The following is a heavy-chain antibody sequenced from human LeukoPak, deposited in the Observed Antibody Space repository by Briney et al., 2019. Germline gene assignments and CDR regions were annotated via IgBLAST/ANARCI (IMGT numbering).Heavy chain of an antibody. CDR3: ARDGVVVVPAAHDAFDI. V-gene: IGHV1-8*01. CDR1: GYTFTSYD. CDR2: MNPNSGNT. D-gene: IGHD2-2*01. J-gene: IGHJ3*02. Sequence: ASVKVSCKASGYTFTSYDINWVRQATGQGLEWMGWMNPNSGNTGYAQKFQGRATMTRNTSISTACMELSSLRSEDTAVYYCARDGVVVVPAAHDAFDIWGQGTMVTVSS.